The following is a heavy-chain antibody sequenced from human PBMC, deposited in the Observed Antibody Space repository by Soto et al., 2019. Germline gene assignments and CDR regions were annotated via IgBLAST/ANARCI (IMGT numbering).Heavy chain of an antibody. CDR1: GYTFTSYG. D-gene: IGHD3-10*01. CDR3: ARVYRITMVRGELSEY. CDR2: ISAYNGNT. Sequence: QVQLVQSGAEVKKPGASVKVSCKASGYTFTSYGISWVRQAPGQGLEWMGWISAYNGNTNYAHKLQGRVTRTTDTATSTAYMERGSLRADDTAVYYCARVYRITMVRGELSEYWGQGTLVTVSS. J-gene: IGHJ4*02. V-gene: IGHV1-18*01.